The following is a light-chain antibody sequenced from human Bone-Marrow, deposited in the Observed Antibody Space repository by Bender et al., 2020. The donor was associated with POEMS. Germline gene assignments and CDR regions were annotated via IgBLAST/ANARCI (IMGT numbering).Light chain of an antibody. V-gene: IGLV3-1*01. CDR3: QSWGSNTAV. Sequence: SYELTQPPSVSVSPGQTATITCSGEKLGEEYACWYQQKPGQPPVVVIYQDTKRPSGIPERFSGSTSGNTASLTISRTQTMDEADYYCQSWGSNTAVFGGGNKLTVL. CDR2: QDT. J-gene: IGLJ2*01. CDR1: KLGEEY.